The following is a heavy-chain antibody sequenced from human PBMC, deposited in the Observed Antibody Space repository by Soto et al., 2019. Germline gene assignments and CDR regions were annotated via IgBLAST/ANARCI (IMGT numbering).Heavy chain of an antibody. V-gene: IGHV4-39*01. CDR1: GGSISSSSYY. Sequence: QLQLQESGPGLVKPSETLSLTCTVSGGSISSSSYYWGWIRQPPGKGLEWIGSIYYSGSTYYNPSLKSRVTISVDTSKNQFSLKLSSVTAADTAVYYCARHDYSNYAGGDYWSQGTLVTVSS. CDR3: ARHDYSNYAGGDY. J-gene: IGHJ4*02. CDR2: IYYSGST. D-gene: IGHD4-4*01.